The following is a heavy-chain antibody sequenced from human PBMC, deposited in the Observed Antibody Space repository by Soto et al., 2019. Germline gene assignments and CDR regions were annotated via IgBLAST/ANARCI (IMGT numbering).Heavy chain of an antibody. D-gene: IGHD4-17*01. V-gene: IGHV4-59*01. CDR3: ASWNTVTTERFDDFDI. CDR1: GGSISSYY. Sequence: QVQLQESGPGLVKPSETLSLTCTVSGGSISSYYWSWIRQPPGKGLEWIGYIYYSGSTNYNPSLKSRVTISVDKYKNQFSLKLSSVTAADTAVYYCASWNTVTTERFDDFDIWGQGTMVTVSS. CDR2: IYYSGST. J-gene: IGHJ3*02.